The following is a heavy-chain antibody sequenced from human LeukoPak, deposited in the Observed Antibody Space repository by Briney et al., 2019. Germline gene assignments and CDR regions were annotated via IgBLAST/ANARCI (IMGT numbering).Heavy chain of an antibody. V-gene: IGHV4-61*02. CDR1: GGSISRGSYF. Sequence: SHTLSLTCTVSGGSISRGSYFGSSIRQTAGKGLGWVGRIQTSRSTNYHPSLKSRVTISVDTSKNQFSLELSSVTAADTAVYYCAREDAGYCSSTSCYGFDAFDIWGQGTMVTVSS. D-gene: IGHD2-2*01. J-gene: IGHJ3*02. CDR3: AREDAGYCSSTSCYGFDAFDI. CDR2: IQTSRST.